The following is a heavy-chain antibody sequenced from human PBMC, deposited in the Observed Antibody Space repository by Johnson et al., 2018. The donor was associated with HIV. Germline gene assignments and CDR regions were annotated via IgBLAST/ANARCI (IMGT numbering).Heavy chain of an antibody. CDR1: GFTFSNFG. D-gene: IGHD6-19*01. V-gene: IGHV3-30*18. CDR3: AKLQWPREDAFDI. CDR2: ISYDGSNK. J-gene: IGHJ3*02. Sequence: QVQLVESGGGVVQPGRSLRLSCAASGFTFSNFGMHWVRQAPGKGLEWVAVISYDGSNKYYADSVKGRFTISRDNSKNTLYLQMNSLRAEDTAVFYCAKLQWPREDAFDIWGQGTMVTVSS.